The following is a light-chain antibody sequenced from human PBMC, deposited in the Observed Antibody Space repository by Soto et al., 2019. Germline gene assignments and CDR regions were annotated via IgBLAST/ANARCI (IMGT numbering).Light chain of an antibody. Sequence: EIVLTQSPATLSLSPGERATLSCRASQSVSSYLAWYQQKPGQAPRLLIYDASNRATGIPARFSGSGSGTDCTLPISSLEPEDFAVYYCQQRSNWPPRFTFGPGTKVDIK. J-gene: IGKJ3*01. CDR3: QQRSNWPPRFT. CDR2: DAS. V-gene: IGKV3-11*01. CDR1: QSVSSY.